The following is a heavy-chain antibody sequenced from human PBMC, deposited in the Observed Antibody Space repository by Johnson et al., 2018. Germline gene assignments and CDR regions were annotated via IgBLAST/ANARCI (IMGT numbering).Heavy chain of an antibody. D-gene: IGHD1-14*01. CDR3: ARESFSATPPGNDGFDI. V-gene: IGHV4-59*01. CDR1: GVSLSLYQ. Sequence: QVQLQESGPGLVKPSETLSLICTVSGVSLSLYQWDWIRQPPGKGLEWIGVIYESGRTRYNPSLNSRVPMSKDASKNQFSLSLDSVTAADPAVYYWARESFSATPPGNDGFDIWGQGTRVMVST. CDR2: IYESGRT. J-gene: IGHJ3*02.